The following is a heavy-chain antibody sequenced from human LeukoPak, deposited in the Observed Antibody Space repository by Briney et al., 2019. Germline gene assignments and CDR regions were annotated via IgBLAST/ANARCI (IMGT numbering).Heavy chain of an antibody. J-gene: IGHJ4*02. Sequence: PGGSLRLSCAASGFTFSSYWMSRVRQAPGKGLEWVANIKQDGSEKYYVDSVKGRFTISRDNAKNSLYLQMNSLRAEDTAVYYCARTVVVAAYYFDYWGQGTLVTVSS. D-gene: IGHD2-15*01. V-gene: IGHV3-7*01. CDR3: ARTVVVAAYYFDY. CDR1: GFTFSSYW. CDR2: IKQDGSEK.